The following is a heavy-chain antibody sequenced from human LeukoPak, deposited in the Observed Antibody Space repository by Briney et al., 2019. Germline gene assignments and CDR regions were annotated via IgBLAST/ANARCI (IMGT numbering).Heavy chain of an antibody. CDR3: ARAQTYYYDSSGYYSDY. J-gene: IGHJ4*02. D-gene: IGHD3-22*01. V-gene: IGHV3-30*04. CDR2: ISYDGSNK. Sequence: PGGSLRLSCAASGFTFSDYAMHWVRQAPGKGLEWVAVISYDGSNKYYADSVKGRFTISRDNAKNSLYLQMNSLRAEDTAVYYCARAQTYYYDSSGYYSDYWGQGTLVTVSS. CDR1: GFTFSDYA.